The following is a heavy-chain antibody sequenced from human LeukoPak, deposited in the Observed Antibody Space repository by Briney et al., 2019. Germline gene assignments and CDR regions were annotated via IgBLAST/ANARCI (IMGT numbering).Heavy chain of an antibody. J-gene: IGHJ4*02. D-gene: IGHD5-12*01. V-gene: IGHV2-70*04. CDR3: ARTRATMRGFDY. Sequence: SGPALVKPIQTLTLTCTFSGFSLSTSGMRVSWIRQPPGKALEWLARIDWDDDKFYSTSLKTRLTISKDTSKNQVVLTMTNMDPVDTATYYCARTRATMRGFDYWGQGTLVTVSS. CDR1: GFSLSTSGMR. CDR2: IDWDDDK.